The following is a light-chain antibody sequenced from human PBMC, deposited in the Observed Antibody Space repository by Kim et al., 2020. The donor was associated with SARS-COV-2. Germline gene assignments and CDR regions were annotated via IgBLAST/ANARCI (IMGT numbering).Light chain of an antibody. CDR2: EVS. V-gene: IGLV2-23*02. CDR3: CSYAGSSTFV. J-gene: IGLJ2*01. CDR1: SRDVRSYNL. Sequence: GQPITLSCTRTSRDVRSYNLVSWYQQHPGKAPKLMIYEVSKRPSGVSNRFSGSKSGNTASLTISGLQAEDEADYYCCSYAGSSTFVFGGGTQLTVL.